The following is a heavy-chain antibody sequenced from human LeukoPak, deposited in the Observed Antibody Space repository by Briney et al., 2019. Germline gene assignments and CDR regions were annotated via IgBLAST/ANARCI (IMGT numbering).Heavy chain of an antibody. Sequence: GGSLRLSCAPSGFTFRSYAMSWVRQAPGQGLEGVSAISGSGGSTYYADSVKGRFTISRDNSKNTLYLQMNSLRAEDTAVYYCAKRGVLEGAFDYWGQGTLVTVSS. J-gene: IGHJ4*02. CDR3: AKRGVLEGAFDY. CDR2: ISGSGGST. V-gene: IGHV3-23*01. D-gene: IGHD1-26*01. CDR1: GFTFRSYA.